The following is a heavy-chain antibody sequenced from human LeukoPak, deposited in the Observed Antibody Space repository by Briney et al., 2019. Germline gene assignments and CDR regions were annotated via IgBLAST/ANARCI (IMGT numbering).Heavy chain of an antibody. V-gene: IGHV3-74*01. CDR3: VRETSYRFDP. J-gene: IGHJ5*02. CDR2: IKSDGSRT. CDR1: GFTFSSYW. Sequence: GGSLRLSCAASGFTFSSYWMNRVRQAPGKGLVWVSTIKSDGSRTTYADSVKGRFTISRDNAKNTLYLQMNSLRDEDTAVYYCVRETSYRFDPWGQGTLVIVSS.